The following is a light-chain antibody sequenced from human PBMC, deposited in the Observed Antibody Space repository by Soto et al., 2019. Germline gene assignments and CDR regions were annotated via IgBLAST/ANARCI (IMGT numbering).Light chain of an antibody. Sequence: EIVMTQSPATLSVSPGERATLSCRASQSVTNKLAWYQQKPGQSPRLLIFGASTRATGIPATFSGSGSGTEFTLTINSLQSEDCAVYYCQQYKSWPITFGQGTRLEIK. CDR3: QQYKSWPIT. V-gene: IGKV3-15*01. J-gene: IGKJ5*01. CDR1: QSVTNK. CDR2: GAS.